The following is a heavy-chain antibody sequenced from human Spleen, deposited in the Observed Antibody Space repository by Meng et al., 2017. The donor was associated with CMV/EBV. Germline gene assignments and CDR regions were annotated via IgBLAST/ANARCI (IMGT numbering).Heavy chain of an antibody. CDR2: INAYNGNT. V-gene: IGHV1-18*01. Sequence: ASVKVSCKASGYTFTSYGINWVRQAPGQGLEWMGWINAYNGNTNYAQKVQGRVTMTTDTSTSTAYMELRSLRSDDTAVYYCASYCSDGICHSGYGMDVWGQGTTVTVSS. J-gene: IGHJ6*02. CDR1: GYTFTSYG. D-gene: IGHD2-15*01. CDR3: ASYCSDGICHSGYGMDV.